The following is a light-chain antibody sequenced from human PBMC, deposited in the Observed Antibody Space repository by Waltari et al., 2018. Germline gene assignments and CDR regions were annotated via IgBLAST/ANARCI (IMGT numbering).Light chain of an antibody. CDR2: HAS. J-gene: IGKJ4*01. CDR3: QQRSSWPLT. Sequence: EIVLTQSPATLSLSPGDRGTLSCRASQNVGGYLAWFQQKPGQAPRLLIYHASNRATGLPARFSGSGSGTDFTLTISSLEPEDFAIYYCQQRSSWPLTFGGGTKVEI. CDR1: QNVGGY. V-gene: IGKV3-11*01.